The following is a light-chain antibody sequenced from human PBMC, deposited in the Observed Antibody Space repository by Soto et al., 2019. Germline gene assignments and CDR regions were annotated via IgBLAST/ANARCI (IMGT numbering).Light chain of an antibody. V-gene: IGKV1-27*01. CDR1: RGIYTH. Sequence: DIQMTQSPSSLSASVGDRVTITCRASRGIYTHLAWYQQKPGNAPKLLIYDASTLQSGVPSRFSASGSGTDFILTISALQSEDVGTYFCQTYDKASWTFGPGTRV. CDR3: QTYDKASWT. CDR2: DAS. J-gene: IGKJ1*01.